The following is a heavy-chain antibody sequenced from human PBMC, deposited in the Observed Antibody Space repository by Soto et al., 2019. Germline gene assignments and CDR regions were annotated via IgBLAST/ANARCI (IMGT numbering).Heavy chain of an antibody. CDR1: GFTVSNNY. CDR2: IYSGGST. J-gene: IGHJ2*01. V-gene: IGHV3-53*01. D-gene: IGHD4-17*01. CDR3: ATHDYGGSYWYFDL. Sequence: EVQLVESGGGLIQPGGSLRLSCAVSGFTVSNNYMSWVRKAPGKGLEWVSVIYSGGSTYYADSVKGRFTISRDNSKNTLYLQMNSLRAEDTAVYYCATHDYGGSYWYFDLWGRGTLVTVSS.